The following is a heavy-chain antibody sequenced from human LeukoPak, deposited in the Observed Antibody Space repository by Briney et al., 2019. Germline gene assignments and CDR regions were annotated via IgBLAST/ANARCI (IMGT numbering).Heavy chain of an antibody. CDR3: ARGGYSGYGRYYYYYMDV. V-gene: IGHV1-69*05. CDR1: GGTFSSYA. J-gene: IGHJ6*03. D-gene: IGHD5-12*01. Sequence: SVRVSCKASGGTFSSYAISWVRQAPGQGLEWKGRIIPIFGTANYAQKFQGRVTITTDESTSTAYMELSSLRSEDTAVYYCARGGYSGYGRYYYYYMDVWGKGTTVTVSS. CDR2: IIPIFGTA.